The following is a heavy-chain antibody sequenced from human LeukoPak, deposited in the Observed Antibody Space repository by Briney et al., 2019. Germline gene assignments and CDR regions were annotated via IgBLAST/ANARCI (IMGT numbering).Heavy chain of an antibody. CDR3: ARGPYYYDRDYYYMDV. V-gene: IGHV5-51*01. CDR2: IYPGDSDT. J-gene: IGHJ6*03. Sequence: GESLKISCKGSGYSFTSYSIGWVRQMPGKGLEWMGIIYPGDSDTRYSPSFQGQVTISADKSISTAYLQWSSLKASDTAMYYCARGPYYYDRDYYYMDVWGKGTTVTVSS. D-gene: IGHD3-22*01. CDR1: GYSFTSYS.